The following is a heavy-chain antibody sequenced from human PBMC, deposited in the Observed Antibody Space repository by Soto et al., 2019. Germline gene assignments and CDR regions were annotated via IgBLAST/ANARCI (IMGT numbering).Heavy chain of an antibody. CDR3: AGLYGSGSYSNWFDP. CDR1: GGSISSYY. V-gene: IGHV4-59*01. CDR2: IYYSGST. J-gene: IGHJ5*02. D-gene: IGHD3-10*01. Sequence: XGTLALTVTVSGGSISSYYWSWIRQPPGKGLEWIGYIYYSGSTNYNPSLKSRVTISVDTSKNQFSLKLSSVTAADTAVYYCAGLYGSGSYSNWFDPWGQGTLVTVSS.